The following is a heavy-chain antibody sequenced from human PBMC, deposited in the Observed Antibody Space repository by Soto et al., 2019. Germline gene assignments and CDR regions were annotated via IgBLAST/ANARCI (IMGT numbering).Heavy chain of an antibody. CDR1: GFSLSTDDVG. D-gene: IGHD6-6*01. CDR3: ARSKYSISSFDY. CDR2: IYLDDDK. Sequence: SGPTLVNPTQTLTLTCTFSGFSLSTDDVGVGWICQPPGKALDWLAVIYLDDDKRYSPSLKSRLTITKDTSKNQVLLTMTNMDPVDTATYFCARSKYSISSFDYWGQGALVTVSS. V-gene: IGHV2-5*02. J-gene: IGHJ4*02.